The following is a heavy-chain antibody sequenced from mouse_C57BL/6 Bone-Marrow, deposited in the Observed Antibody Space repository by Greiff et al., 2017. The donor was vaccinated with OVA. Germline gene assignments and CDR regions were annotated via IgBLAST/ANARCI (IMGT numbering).Heavy chain of an antibody. J-gene: IGHJ3*01. D-gene: IGHD3-2*02. CDR2: ISDGGSYT. Sequence: EVKLVESGGGLVKPGGSLKLSCAASGFTFSSSAMSWVRQTPEKRLEWVATISDGGSYTYYPDNVKGRCTISRDNAKNNLYLQMSHLKSEDTAMYYCAREYDSSGSFAYWGQGTLVTVSA. CDR3: AREYDSSGSFAY. V-gene: IGHV5-4*01. CDR1: GFTFSSSA.